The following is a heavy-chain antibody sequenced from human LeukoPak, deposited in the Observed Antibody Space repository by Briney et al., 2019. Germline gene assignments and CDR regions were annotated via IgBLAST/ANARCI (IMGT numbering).Heavy chain of an antibody. D-gene: IGHD3-9*01. CDR1: GGSFSDFF. CDR3: ARGRVSPSYDVLTGSYRPTYYFDY. J-gene: IGHJ4*02. CDR2: INHSGDT. V-gene: IGHV4-34*01. Sequence: SETLSLTCAVYGGSFSDFFWTWVRQPPGKGLEWIGEINHSGDTKYNPSLKSRVTTSVDTSNNQLSLNLIPVTAADTAVYYCARGRVSPSYDVLTGSYRPTYYFDYWGQGTLVTVSS.